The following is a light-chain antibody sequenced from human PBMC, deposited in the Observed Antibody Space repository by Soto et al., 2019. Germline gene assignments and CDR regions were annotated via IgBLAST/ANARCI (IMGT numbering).Light chain of an antibody. CDR3: QQSYITPWT. CDR1: ASISNY. Sequence: DIRMTQSPSSLSASVGDRVTITCRASASISNYLNWYQQTPGKAPNLLIYAASSLQSGVPSRFSGSGSGTDFTLTISSLQPEDFATYSCQQSYITPWTFGQGTKVEIK. V-gene: IGKV1-39*01. J-gene: IGKJ1*01. CDR2: AAS.